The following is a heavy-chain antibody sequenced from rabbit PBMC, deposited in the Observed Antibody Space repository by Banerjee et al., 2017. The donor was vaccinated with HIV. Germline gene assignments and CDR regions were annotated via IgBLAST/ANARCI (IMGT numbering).Heavy chain of an antibody. CDR1: GFDFSSTYW. J-gene: IGHJ3*01. V-gene: IGHV1S40*01. D-gene: IGHD2-1*01. Sequence: QSLEESGGDLVKPGASLTLTCKASGFDFSSTYWICWVRQAPGKGLEWIGCFNAVDGSTYYANWVNGRFTISKTSSTTVTLQLNSLTAADTATYFCAREDYSADDYGDYDLWGQGTLVTVS. CDR3: AREDYSADDYGDYDL. CDR2: FNAVDGST.